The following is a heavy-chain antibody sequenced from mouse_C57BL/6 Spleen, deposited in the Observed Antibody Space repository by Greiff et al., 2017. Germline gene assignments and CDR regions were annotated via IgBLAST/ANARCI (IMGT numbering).Heavy chain of an antibody. J-gene: IGHJ4*01. CDR1: GFTFSDYG. V-gene: IGHV5-17*01. D-gene: IGHD1-1*01. Sequence: EVQRVESGGGLVKPGGSLKLSCAASGFTFSDYGMHWVRQAPEKGLEWVAYISSGSSTIYYADTVKGRFTISRDNAKNTLFLQMTSLRSEDTAMYYCARPSQTDYYGTYAMDYWGQGTSVTVSS. CDR3: ARPSQTDYYGTYAMDY. CDR2: ISSGSSTI.